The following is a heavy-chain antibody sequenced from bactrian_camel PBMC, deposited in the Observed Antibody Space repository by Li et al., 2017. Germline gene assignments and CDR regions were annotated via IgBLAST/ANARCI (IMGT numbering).Heavy chain of an antibody. J-gene: IGHJ4*01. CDR2: IDSIGGT. D-gene: IGHD5*01. Sequence: HVQLVESGGGSVEDGGSLRLSCAASAPIGGSTSMGWFRQAPRKERERVATIDSIGGTNYADSVLGRFTISQDNAKNTIYLQMNSLEPEDTAMYYCAADEYNLGLARSYTYWGQGTQVTVS. CDR3: AADEYNLGLARSYTY. CDR1: APIGGSTS. V-gene: IGHV3S53*01.